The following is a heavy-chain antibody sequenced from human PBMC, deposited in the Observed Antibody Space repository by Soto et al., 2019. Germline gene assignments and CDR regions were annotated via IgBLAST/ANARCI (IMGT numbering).Heavy chain of an antibody. D-gene: IGHD3-16*01. CDR2: SVSGGNT. CDR1: GFTFTTYP. Sequence: EVHLSESGGGSVQSGGSLRLSCAASGFTFTTYPMTWFRQAPGKGLEWVSSVSGGNTYYADFVKGRFTISRDNSKNTLYLQMNSLSAEDTAVYYCAKGGWGAVLDYWGQGTLVIVSS. J-gene: IGHJ4*02. V-gene: IGHV3-23*01. CDR3: AKGGWGAVLDY.